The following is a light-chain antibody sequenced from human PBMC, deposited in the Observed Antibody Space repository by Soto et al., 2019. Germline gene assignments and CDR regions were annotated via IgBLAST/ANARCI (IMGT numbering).Light chain of an antibody. J-gene: IGLJ3*02. V-gene: IGLV2-8*01. CDR1: SSDVGVYNY. Sequence: HSALTQPPSASGSPGQSVPISCTGTSSDVGVYNYVSWYQQHPGKAPELMIYEVIKRPSGVPDRFSGSKSGNTASLTVSGLQAEDEADYYCSSYAGGNKWVFGGGTKLTVL. CDR3: SSYAGGNKWV. CDR2: EVI.